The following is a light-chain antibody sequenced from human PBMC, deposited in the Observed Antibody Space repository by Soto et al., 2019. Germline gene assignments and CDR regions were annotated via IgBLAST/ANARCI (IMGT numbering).Light chain of an antibody. CDR2: AAS. CDR1: QSISSN. Sequence: DIQMTQSPSSLAASVGDRVTITCRASQSISSNLSWYQQKPGKAPALMIYAASSLQSGVPSRFSGSDSGTDFTLTISSLQPEDFATYYCHQNYSTPPFTFGPGTNVDIK. V-gene: IGKV1-39*01. J-gene: IGKJ3*01. CDR3: HQNYSTPPFT.